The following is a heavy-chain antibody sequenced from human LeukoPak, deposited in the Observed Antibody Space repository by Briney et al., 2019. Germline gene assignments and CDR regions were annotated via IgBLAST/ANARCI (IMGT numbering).Heavy chain of an antibody. J-gene: IGHJ4*02. CDR1: GFTFSSYA. D-gene: IGHD5-18*01. Sequence: PGGSLRLSCAASGFTFSSYAMGWVRQAPGKGLEWVSSISSSSSYIYYADSVKGRFTISRDNAKNSLYLQMNSLRAEDTAVYYCAREQLWLLGDYWGQGTLVTVSS. CDR3: AREQLWLLGDY. V-gene: IGHV3-21*01. CDR2: ISSSSSYI.